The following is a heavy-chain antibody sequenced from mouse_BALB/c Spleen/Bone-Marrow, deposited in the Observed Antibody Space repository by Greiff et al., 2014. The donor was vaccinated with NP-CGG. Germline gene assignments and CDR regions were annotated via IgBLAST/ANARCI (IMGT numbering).Heavy chain of an antibody. CDR1: GYTLTSFW. CDR2: IYPGSVST. Sequence: LQQSGSELVRPGASVKLSCKASGYTLTSFWMHWVKQSPGQGLEWIGNIYPGSVSTNYDEKFKSKATLTVDTSSSTAYMQLSSLTSEDSAVYYCTRYVGYAMDYWGQGTSVTVSS. V-gene: IGHV1S22*01. J-gene: IGHJ4*01. CDR3: TRYVGYAMDY. D-gene: IGHD3-3*01.